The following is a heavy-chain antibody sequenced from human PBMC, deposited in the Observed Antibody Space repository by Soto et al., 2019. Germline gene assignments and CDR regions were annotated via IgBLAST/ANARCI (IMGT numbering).Heavy chain of an antibody. CDR1: GGSISSHY. J-gene: IGHJ4*02. V-gene: IGHV4-4*07. Sequence: QVQLQESGPGLVKPSETLSLTCTVSGGSISSHYWSWIRQPAGKGLEWLGRAHTTGTTNYNPSLKGRVPMSVDTSKGQFSLKLESVTAADPAVDYCARVLRPPASGRVFDQWGQGNLVTLSS. D-gene: IGHD2-2*01. CDR2: AHTTGTT. CDR3: ARVLRPPASGRVFDQ.